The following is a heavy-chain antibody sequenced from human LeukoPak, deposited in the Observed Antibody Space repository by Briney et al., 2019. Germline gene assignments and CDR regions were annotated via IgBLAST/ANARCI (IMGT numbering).Heavy chain of an antibody. J-gene: IGHJ4*02. V-gene: IGHV4-31*03. CDR2: MYYSRST. Sequence: PSETLSLTCTVSGGSISSGAYYWSWIRQHPGKGLEWIGYMYYSRSTYYNPSLKSRVTISVDTSKNQFSLKLSSVTAADTAVYYCARDRLWLYDSSGYPHYYFDYWGQGTLVTVSS. CDR3: ARDRLWLYDSSGYPHYYFDY. D-gene: IGHD3-22*01. CDR1: GGSISSGAYY.